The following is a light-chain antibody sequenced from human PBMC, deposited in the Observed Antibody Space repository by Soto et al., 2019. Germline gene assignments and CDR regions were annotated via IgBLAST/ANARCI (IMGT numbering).Light chain of an antibody. CDR3: CSYAGSNNLV. J-gene: IGLJ2*01. CDR2: EVS. V-gene: IGLV2-8*01. Sequence: QSALTQPPSASGSPGQSVTISCTGTSSDVGGYNYVSWYQQHPGKAPKLMIYEVSKRPSGVPDRFSGSKSGNTASLTVSGLAAEDAADYYCCSYAGSNNLVFGGGTKVTVL. CDR1: SSDVGGYNY.